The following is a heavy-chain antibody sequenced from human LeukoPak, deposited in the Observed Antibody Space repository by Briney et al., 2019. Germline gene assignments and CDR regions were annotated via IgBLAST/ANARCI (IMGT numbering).Heavy chain of an antibody. Sequence: GGSLRLSCAASGFTFSSYEMNWVRQAPGKGLEWVSYISSSGSTIYYADSVKGRFTISRDNAKNSLHLQMNSLRAEDTAVYYCARGATMVRGALLNWFDPWGQGTLVTVSS. CDR1: GFTFSSYE. V-gene: IGHV3-48*03. CDR3: ARGATMVRGALLNWFDP. CDR2: ISSSGSTI. J-gene: IGHJ5*02. D-gene: IGHD3-10*01.